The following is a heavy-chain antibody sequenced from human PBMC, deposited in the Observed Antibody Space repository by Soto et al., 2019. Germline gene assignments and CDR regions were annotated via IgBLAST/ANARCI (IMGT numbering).Heavy chain of an antibody. D-gene: IGHD3-10*01. Sequence: GGSLRLSCAASGFNFDDYGMSWVRQAPGKGLEWVTGINWSGGSTGYADTVKGRFTISRDNAKNSLYLQMNSLRAEDTALYYCARDRLYYYGSGSPPGYWGQGTLVTV. CDR2: INWSGGST. CDR1: GFNFDDYG. V-gene: IGHV3-20*04. CDR3: ARDRLYYYGSGSPPGY. J-gene: IGHJ4*02.